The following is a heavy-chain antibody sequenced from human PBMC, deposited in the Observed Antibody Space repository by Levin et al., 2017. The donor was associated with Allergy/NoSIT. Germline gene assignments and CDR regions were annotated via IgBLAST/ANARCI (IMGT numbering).Heavy chain of an antibody. CDR2: IYYSGST. Sequence: SETLSLTCTVSGGSISSSSYYWGWIRQPPGKGLEWIGSIYYSGSTYYNPSLKSRVTISVDTSKNQFSLKLSSVTAADTAVYYCARHGSEYYDILTGYRGYYFDYWGQGTLVTVSS. CDR3: ARHGSEYYDILTGYRGYYFDY. V-gene: IGHV4-39*01. CDR1: GGSISSSSYY. D-gene: IGHD3-9*01. J-gene: IGHJ4*02.